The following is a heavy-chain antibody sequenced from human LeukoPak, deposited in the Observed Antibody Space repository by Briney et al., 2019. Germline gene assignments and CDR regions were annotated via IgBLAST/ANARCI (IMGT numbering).Heavy chain of an antibody. Sequence: PGGSLRLSCAASGFTFDDYAMHWVRQAPGKGLEWVSGISWNSGSIGYADSVKGRFTISRDNAKNSLYLQMNSLRAEDTALYYCAIDYCSSTSCYGRFDYWGQGTLVTVSS. CDR2: ISWNSGSI. CDR1: GFTFDDYA. CDR3: AIDYCSSTSCYGRFDY. D-gene: IGHD2-2*01. J-gene: IGHJ4*02. V-gene: IGHV3-9*01.